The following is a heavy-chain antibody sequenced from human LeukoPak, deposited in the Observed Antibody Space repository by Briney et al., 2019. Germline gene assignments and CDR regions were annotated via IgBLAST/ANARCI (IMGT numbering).Heavy chain of an antibody. CDR2: IYKSGST. J-gene: IGHJ4*02. Sequence: SETLSLTCTVSGASISSGGYYWTWIRQNPAKGLEWIVYIYKSGSTSYNPSLKSRVTISVDTSKNQFSLKLSSVTAADTAVYYCARGPYYYDSSGYYYSYYFDYWGQGTLVTVSS. CDR3: ARGPYYYDSSGYYYSYYFDY. CDR1: GASISSGGYY. V-gene: IGHV4-61*08. D-gene: IGHD3-22*01.